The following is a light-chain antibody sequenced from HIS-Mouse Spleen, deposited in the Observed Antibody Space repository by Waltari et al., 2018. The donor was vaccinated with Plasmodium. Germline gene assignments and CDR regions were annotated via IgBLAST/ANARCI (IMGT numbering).Light chain of an antibody. CDR1: QSIRSY. J-gene: IGKJ1*01. CDR2: AAS. CDR3: QQSYSTWT. Sequence: DIQMTQSPSSLSASVGDRVTITCRASQSIRSYLNWYQQKPGKAPKLLIYAASSLESGGPSRFSGSGYGKEFTLTISSLQPEDFATYYCQQSYSTWTFGQGTKVEIK. V-gene: IGKV1-39*01.